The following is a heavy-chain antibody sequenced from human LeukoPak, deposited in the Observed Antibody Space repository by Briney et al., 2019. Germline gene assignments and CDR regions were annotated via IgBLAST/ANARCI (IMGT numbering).Heavy chain of an antibody. V-gene: IGHV1-69*04. J-gene: IGHJ6*02. CDR3: ARSPNRDFWSGYYYYYYGMDV. Sequence: GASVKVSCTASGGTFSSYAISWVRQAPGQGLEWMGRIIPILGIANYAQKFQGRVTITADKSTSTAYMELSSLRSEDTAVYYCARSPNRDFWSGYYYYYYGMDVWGQGTTVTVSS. CDR2: IIPILGIA. CDR1: GGTFSSYA. D-gene: IGHD3-3*01.